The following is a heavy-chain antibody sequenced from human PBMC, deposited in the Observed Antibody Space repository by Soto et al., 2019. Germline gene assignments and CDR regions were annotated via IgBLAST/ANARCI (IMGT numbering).Heavy chain of an antibody. J-gene: IGHJ6*02. CDR3: ARSTYYYDSSGYYLSRPLYYYYGMDV. CDR2: IYSGGST. CDR1: GFTVSSNY. V-gene: IGHV3-53*02. D-gene: IGHD3-22*01. Sequence: EVQLVETGGGLIQPGGSLRLSCAASGFTVSSNYMSWVRQAPGKGLEWVSVIYSGGSTYYADSVKGRFTISRDNSKNTLYLQMNSLRAEDTAVYYCARSTYYYDSSGYYLSRPLYYYYGMDVWGQGTTVTVSS.